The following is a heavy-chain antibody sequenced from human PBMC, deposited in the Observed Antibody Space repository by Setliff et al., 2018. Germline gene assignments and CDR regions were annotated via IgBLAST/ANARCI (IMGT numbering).Heavy chain of an antibody. J-gene: IGHJ4*02. D-gene: IGHD2-2*01. CDR3: AKFPYCGSSKCFKGH. Sequence: GGSLRLSCATSGFTFSTHAMHWVRQAPGKGLEWVAVISYDGSDKYYADSVKGRFSISRDNSKNTVYLQMNSLGPEDTAVYYCAKFPYCGSSKCFKGHWGQGTLVTVSS. CDR2: ISYDGSDK. CDR1: GFTFSTHA. V-gene: IGHV3-30*18.